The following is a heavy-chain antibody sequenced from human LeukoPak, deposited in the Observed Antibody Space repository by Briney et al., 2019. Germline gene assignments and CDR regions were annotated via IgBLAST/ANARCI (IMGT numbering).Heavy chain of an antibody. Sequence: PSETLSLTCAVYGGSFSGYYWSWIRKPPGKGLEWIGEINHSGSTNYNPSLKSRVTISVDTSKNQFSLKLSSVTAADTAVYYCARWGSSGFPGGNWGQGTLVTVSS. J-gene: IGHJ4*02. V-gene: IGHV4-34*01. D-gene: IGHD6-19*01. CDR3: ARWGSSGFPGGN. CDR2: INHSGST. CDR1: GGSFSGYY.